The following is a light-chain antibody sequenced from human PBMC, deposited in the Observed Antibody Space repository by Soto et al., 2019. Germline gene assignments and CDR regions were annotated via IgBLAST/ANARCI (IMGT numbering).Light chain of an antibody. CDR1: QGFSSY. CDR2: AAS. CDR3: QQLNSYPRYT. Sequence: DIQLNQSPSFLSASVGDSVTITCRASQGFSSYLAWYQQKPGKAPKLLIYAASTLQSGVPSRFSGSGSETEFTLTISSLQPEDFATYYCQQLNSYPRYTFGQGTKLEIK. V-gene: IGKV1-9*01. J-gene: IGKJ2*01.